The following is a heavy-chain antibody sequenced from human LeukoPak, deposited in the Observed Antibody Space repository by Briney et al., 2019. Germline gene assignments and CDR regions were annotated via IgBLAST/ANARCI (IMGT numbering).Heavy chain of an antibody. Sequence: SETLSLTCTVSGYSISSGYYWGWIRQPPGKGLEWIGSIYHSGSTYYNPSLKSRVTISVDTSKNQFSLKLSSVTAADTAVYYCARHGSLYGDPTLRGHIDYWGQGTLVTVSS. V-gene: IGHV4-38-2*02. CDR3: ARHGSLYGDPTLRGHIDY. J-gene: IGHJ4*02. CDR2: IYHSGST. CDR1: GYSISSGYY. D-gene: IGHD4-17*01.